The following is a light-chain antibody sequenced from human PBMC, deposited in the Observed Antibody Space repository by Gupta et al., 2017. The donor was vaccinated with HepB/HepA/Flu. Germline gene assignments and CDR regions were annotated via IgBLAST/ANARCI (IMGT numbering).Light chain of an antibody. CDR1: SSHLGSNY. Sequence: SVLPQPPSASGTPGQRVTITCSGSSSHLGSNYVSWYQQLPGSAPKLLIYSNNQRRSGAPERFSGSKSGTSASMATSGLLAEDEANYYCASGEDSRSGRVFGNGTEGTVL. V-gene: IGLV1-47*02. CDR3: ASGEDSRSGRV. CDR2: SNN. J-gene: IGLJ1*01.